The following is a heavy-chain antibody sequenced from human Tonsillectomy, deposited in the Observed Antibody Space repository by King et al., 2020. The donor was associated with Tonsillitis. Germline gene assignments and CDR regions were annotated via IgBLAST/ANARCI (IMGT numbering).Heavy chain of an antibody. D-gene: IGHD1-1*01. Sequence: VTLQESAPVLVKPTETLTLTCSVSGFSVSNSRMGVNWIRQPPGKALEWLAHILSNDKKSYTTSLKSRLTISKDNVRSQVALTMTNMDPVDTATYYCALMLSFDKWNDLSAWLFLYYWGQGALVTVSS. V-gene: IGHV2-26*01. CDR2: ILSNDKK. J-gene: IGHJ4*02. CDR3: ALMLSFDKWNDLSAWLFLYY. CDR1: GFSVSNSRMG.